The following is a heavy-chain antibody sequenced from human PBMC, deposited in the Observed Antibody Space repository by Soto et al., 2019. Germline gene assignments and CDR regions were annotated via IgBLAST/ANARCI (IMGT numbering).Heavy chain of an antibody. D-gene: IGHD6-13*01. Sequence: PGGSLRLSCATSGFTFSNYAMTWVRQAPGKGPEYVSHISNSATTLYYSDSVKGRFTISRDSAKNSLILQMNSLRPEDSAVYYCARDRWAAVDTNGLDPWGQGTLVTLSS. CDR1: GFTFSNYA. J-gene: IGHJ5*02. CDR2: ISNSATTL. CDR3: ARDRWAAVDTNGLDP. V-gene: IGHV3-11*01.